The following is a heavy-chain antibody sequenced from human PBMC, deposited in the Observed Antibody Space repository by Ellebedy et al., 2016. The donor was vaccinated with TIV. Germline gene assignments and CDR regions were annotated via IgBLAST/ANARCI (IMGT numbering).Heavy chain of an antibody. CDR1: GGTFSSYA. D-gene: IGHD2-21*01. J-gene: IGHJ6*02. V-gene: IGHV1-69*13. CDR2: IIPIFGTA. Sequence: SVKVSXXASGGTFSSYAISWVRQAPGQGLEWMGGIIPIFGTANYAQKFQGRVTITADESTSTAYMELSSLRSEDTAVYYCARDPVVIARSRRYYYGMDVWGQGTTVTVSS. CDR3: ARDPVVIARSRRYYYGMDV.